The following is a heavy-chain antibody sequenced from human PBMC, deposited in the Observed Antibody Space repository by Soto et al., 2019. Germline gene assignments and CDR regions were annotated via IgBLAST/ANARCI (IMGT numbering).Heavy chain of an antibody. CDR3: ARVTASRPYYDNTIIDY. D-gene: IGHD3-22*01. Sequence: SSESLSLTCTVSGGSISSGDYYWSWIRQPPGKGLEWIGYIYYSGSTYYNPSLKSRVTISVDTSKNQFSLKLSSVTAADTAVYYCARVTASRPYYDNTIIDYWGQGTLVTV. V-gene: IGHV4-30-4*01. CDR2: IYYSGST. CDR1: GGSISSGDYY. J-gene: IGHJ4*02.